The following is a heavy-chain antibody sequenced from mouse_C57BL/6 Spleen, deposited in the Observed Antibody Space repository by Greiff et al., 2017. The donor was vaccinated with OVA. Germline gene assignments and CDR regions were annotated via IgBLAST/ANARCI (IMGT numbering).Heavy chain of an antibody. CDR1: GYTFTDYN. Sequence: VQLKQSGPELVKPGASVKIPCKASGYTFTDYNMDWVKQSHGKSLEWIGDINPNNGGTIYNQKFKGKATLTVDKSSSTAYMELRSLTSEDTAVYYCVLDSSGYYAMDYWGQGTSVTVSS. CDR3: VLDSSGYYAMDY. J-gene: IGHJ4*01. V-gene: IGHV1-18*01. CDR2: INPNNGGT. D-gene: IGHD3-2*02.